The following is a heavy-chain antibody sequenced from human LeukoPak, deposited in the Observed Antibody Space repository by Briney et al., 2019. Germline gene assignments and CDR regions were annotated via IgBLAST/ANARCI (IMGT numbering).Heavy chain of an antibody. J-gene: IGHJ4*02. V-gene: IGHV4-39*07. CDR3: ARRPTGGGDLGY. CDR2: IYSSGST. CDR1: GVSISSSSYY. D-gene: IGHD3-16*01. Sequence: SETLSLTCNVSGVSISSSSYYWGWIRQPPGKGLEWIGSIYSSGSTYYNSSLKSRVTISVDTSKNQFSLKLSSVTAADTAVYYCARRPTGGGDLGYWGQGTLVTVSS.